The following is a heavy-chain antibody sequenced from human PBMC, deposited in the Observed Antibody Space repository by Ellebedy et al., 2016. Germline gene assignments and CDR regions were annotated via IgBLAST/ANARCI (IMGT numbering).Heavy chain of an antibody. CDR2: IYYTGTT. D-gene: IGHD3-10*01. CDR3: GVWLGDPTGMDV. J-gene: IGHJ6*02. Sequence: SETLSLTXTVSGGSISTYSWNWIRQPPGKGLEWIAYIYYTGTTNYNPSLKSRLTISLDTSKNQFSLKLNSVTAADTAVYYCGVWLGDPTGMDVWGQGTAVTVSS. V-gene: IGHV4-59*01. CDR1: GGSISTYS.